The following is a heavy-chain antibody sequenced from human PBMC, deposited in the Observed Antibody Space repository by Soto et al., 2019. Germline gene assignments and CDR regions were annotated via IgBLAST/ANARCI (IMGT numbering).Heavy chain of an antibody. Sequence: EVQLVESGGGFIQPGRSLRLSCAARGFTFEDYAMHWVRQVPGKGLEWVSGINWKSGTIGYADSVKGRFTISRDNARKSLYLQMNSLRAEDTALYYCAKDKGRIRVTYFFDYWGQGSLVTVSS. D-gene: IGHD2-21*01. CDR1: GFTFEDYA. CDR3: AKDKGRIRVTYFFDY. J-gene: IGHJ4*02. V-gene: IGHV3-9*01. CDR2: INWKSGTI.